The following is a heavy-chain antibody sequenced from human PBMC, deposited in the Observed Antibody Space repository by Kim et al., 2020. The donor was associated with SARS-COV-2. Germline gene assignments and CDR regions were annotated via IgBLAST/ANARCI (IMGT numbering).Heavy chain of an antibody. Sequence: GGSLILSCAASGFTFDDYAMHWVRQAPGKGLEWVSLISGDGGSTYYADSVKGRFTISRDNSKNSLYLQMNSLRTEDTALYYCAKDIRGSGSYLPLDYWGQGTLVTVSA. J-gene: IGHJ4*02. CDR3: AKDIRGSGSYLPLDY. D-gene: IGHD1-26*01. CDR2: ISGDGGST. V-gene: IGHV3-43*02. CDR1: GFTFDDYA.